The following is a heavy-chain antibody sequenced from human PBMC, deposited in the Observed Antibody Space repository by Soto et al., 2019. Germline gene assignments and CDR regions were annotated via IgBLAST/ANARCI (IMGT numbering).Heavy chain of an antibody. V-gene: IGHV4-34*01. D-gene: IGHD6-13*01. J-gene: IGHJ4*02. CDR3: ARGNIAAALVY. CDR2: INHSGRT. CDR1: GGSFSGYY. Sequence: PSETLSLTCAVYGGSFSGYYWSWIRQPPGKGLEWIGEINHSGRTNYNPSLKSRVTISVDTSKNQFSLNLGSVTAADTAVYFCARGNIAAALVYWGQGTLVTVSS.